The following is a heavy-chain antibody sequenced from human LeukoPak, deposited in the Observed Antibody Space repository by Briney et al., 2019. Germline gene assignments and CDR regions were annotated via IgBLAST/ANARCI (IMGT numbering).Heavy chain of an antibody. CDR3: ARVGGYDLDY. D-gene: IGHD5-12*01. CDR2: ISGSGGST. J-gene: IGHJ4*02. Sequence: GGSLRLSCEASGFTLSTYGINWVRQAPGKGLEWVSAISGSGGSTYYADSVKGRFTISRDNSKNTLWLQMNSLKGEDTAVYYCARVGGYDLDYWGQGTLVTVSS. CDR1: GFTLSTYG. V-gene: IGHV3-23*01.